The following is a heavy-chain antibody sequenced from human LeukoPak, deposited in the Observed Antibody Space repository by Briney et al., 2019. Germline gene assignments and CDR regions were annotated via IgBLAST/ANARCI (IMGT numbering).Heavy chain of an antibody. CDR2: IIPIFGTA. J-gene: IGHJ4*02. CDR3: ARDSAGYSSSWSKFDY. D-gene: IGHD6-13*01. V-gene: IGHV1-69*06. Sequence: SVKVSCKASGYTFIGYYIHWVRQAPGQGLEWMGGIIPIFGTANYAQKFRGRVTITADKSTRTAYMELSSLRSEDTAVYYCARDSAGYSSSWSKFDYWGQGTLVTVSS. CDR1: GYTFIGYY.